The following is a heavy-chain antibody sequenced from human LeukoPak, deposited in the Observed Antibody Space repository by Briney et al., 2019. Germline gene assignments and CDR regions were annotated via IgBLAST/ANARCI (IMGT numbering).Heavy chain of an antibody. V-gene: IGHV4-4*02. CDR2: IYHSGST. Sequence: SETLSLTCAVSGGSISSSNWWSWVRQPPGKGLEWIGEIYHSGSTNYNPSLKSRVTISVDKSKNQFSLKLSSVTAADTAVYYCARDFYYDSSGYPTYWYFDLWGRGTLVTVSS. CDR3: ARDFYYDSSGYPTYWYFDL. CDR1: GGSISSSNW. J-gene: IGHJ2*01. D-gene: IGHD3-22*01.